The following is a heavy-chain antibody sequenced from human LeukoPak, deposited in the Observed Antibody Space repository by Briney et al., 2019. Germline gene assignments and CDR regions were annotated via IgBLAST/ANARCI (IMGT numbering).Heavy chain of an antibody. CDR1: GGTFSSYA. J-gene: IGHJ5*02. CDR3: ARDIRTSWGAAAGTHSWFDP. CDR2: IIPISGTA. D-gene: IGHD6-13*01. Sequence: ASVKVSCKASGGTFSSYAISWVRQAPGQGLEWMGGIIPISGTANYAQKFQGRVTITADESTSTAYMELSSLRSEDTAVYYCARDIRTSWGAAAGTHSWFDPWGQGTLVTVSS. V-gene: IGHV1-69*13.